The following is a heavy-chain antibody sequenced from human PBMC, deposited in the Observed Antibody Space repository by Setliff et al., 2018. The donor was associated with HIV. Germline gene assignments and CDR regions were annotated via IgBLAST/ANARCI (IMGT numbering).Heavy chain of an antibody. Sequence: SETLSLTCAVYGGSFSDYYWSWIRQPPGKGLEWIGEINHSGSTNYNPSLKRRVTISGDTSKNQFSLKLSSVTAADTAVYYCARSEGIAWFDPWGQGTLVTVSS. D-gene: IGHD3-3*01. J-gene: IGHJ5*02. CDR3: ARSEGIAWFDP. CDR2: INHSGST. CDR1: GGSFSDYY. V-gene: IGHV4-34*01.